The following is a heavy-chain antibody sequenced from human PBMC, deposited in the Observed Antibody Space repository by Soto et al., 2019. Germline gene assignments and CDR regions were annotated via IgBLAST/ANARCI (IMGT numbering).Heavy chain of an antibody. CDR2: FDPEDGET. D-gene: IGHD2-21*02. CDR3: ATGALCGGDCHSEVAFDI. CDR1: GYTLTELS. V-gene: IGHV1-24*01. J-gene: IGHJ3*02. Sequence: ASVKVSCKVSGYTLTELSMHWVRQAPGKGLEWMGGFDPEDGETIYAQKFQGRVTMTEDTSTDTAYMELSSLRSEDTAVYYCATGALCGGDCHSEVAFDIWGQGTMVTVSS.